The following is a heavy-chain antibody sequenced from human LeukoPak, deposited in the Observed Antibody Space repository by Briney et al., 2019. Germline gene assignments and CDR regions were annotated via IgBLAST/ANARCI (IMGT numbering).Heavy chain of an antibody. Sequence: SVEVSCKASGGTFSSYAISWVRQAPGQGLEWMGGIIPIFGTANYAQKFQGRVTITADESTSTAYMELSSLRSEDTAVYYCTIVDTAMVDYFDYWGQGTLVTVSS. J-gene: IGHJ4*02. V-gene: IGHV1-69*13. CDR3: TIVDTAMVDYFDY. D-gene: IGHD5-18*01. CDR1: GGTFSSYA. CDR2: IIPIFGTA.